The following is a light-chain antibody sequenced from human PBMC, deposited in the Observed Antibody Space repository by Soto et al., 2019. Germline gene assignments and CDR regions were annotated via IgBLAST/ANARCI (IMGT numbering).Light chain of an antibody. Sequence: AIQMTQSPSSLSASVGDRVTITCRASQDIRNQLGWYQQKPGKAPNFLIYAASSLQSGVPSRFSGSGSGTDFTLTISSLQPEDFATYYCLQDYDYPFTFGPGTKVDVK. CDR1: QDIRNQ. CDR3: LQDYDYPFT. V-gene: IGKV1-6*01. J-gene: IGKJ3*01. CDR2: AAS.